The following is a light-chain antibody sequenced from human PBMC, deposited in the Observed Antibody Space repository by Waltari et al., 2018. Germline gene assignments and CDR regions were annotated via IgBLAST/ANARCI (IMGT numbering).Light chain of an antibody. Sequence: DIQMAQSPSSLSASVGDRVTITCRASQFINTYLNWYQHRPGEAPKLLIYDASVLESGVPSRFSCSGSATDFTLTISSLQPEDIGTYYCQQSFSNPPWTFGQGTKVEV. CDR2: DAS. V-gene: IGKV1-39*01. CDR3: QQSFSNPPWT. CDR1: QFINTY. J-gene: IGKJ1*01.